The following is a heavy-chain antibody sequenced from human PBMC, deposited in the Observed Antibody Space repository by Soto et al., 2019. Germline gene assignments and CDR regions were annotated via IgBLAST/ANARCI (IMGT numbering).Heavy chain of an antibody. Sequence: SETLSLTCTVSGGSIRSSSYYWGWVRQPPGKGLEWIGSIYYSGSTYYNPSLKSRVTISVDTSKNQFSLKLRSVIAADTAVYYCARNYCSGSYYTYYYYYYMDVWGKGTTVTVSS. CDR1: GGSIRSSSYY. CDR2: IYYSGST. D-gene: IGHD3-10*01. CDR3: ARNYCSGSYYTYYYYYYMDV. V-gene: IGHV4-39*01. J-gene: IGHJ6*03.